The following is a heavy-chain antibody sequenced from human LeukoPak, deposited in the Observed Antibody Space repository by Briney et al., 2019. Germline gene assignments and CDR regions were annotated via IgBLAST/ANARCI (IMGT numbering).Heavy chain of an antibody. Sequence: GGSLRLSCAASGITLSKSAMSCVRQAPGKGRVCVSGISGSGGATYYAGSVKGRFTISRDNSKNTLYLQMNSLRVQDTAVYYCAEEVWSGRTYPAMDVWGQGTTVTVSS. J-gene: IGHJ6*02. CDR2: ISGSGGAT. CDR1: GITLSKSA. CDR3: AEEVWSGRTYPAMDV. V-gene: IGHV3-23*01. D-gene: IGHD3-3*01.